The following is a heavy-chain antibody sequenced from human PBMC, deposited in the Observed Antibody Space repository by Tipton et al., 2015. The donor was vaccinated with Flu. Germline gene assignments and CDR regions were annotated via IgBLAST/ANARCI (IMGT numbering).Heavy chain of an antibody. CDR3: ARGFIRLCDY. Sequence: QLVQSGGGLVQPGGSLRLSCAASGFSFSSYEMNWVRQAPGKGLEWVSLISPSGSTRYYADSVKSRFTISRDNAKNELYLELNSLRAEDTSVYYCARGFIRLCDYWGQGALVIVSP. V-gene: IGHV3-48*03. D-gene: IGHD3-16*01. CDR2: ISPSGSTR. CDR1: GFSFSSYE. J-gene: IGHJ4*02.